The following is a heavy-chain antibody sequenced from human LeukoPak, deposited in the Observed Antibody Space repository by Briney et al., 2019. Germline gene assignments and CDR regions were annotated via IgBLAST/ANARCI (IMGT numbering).Heavy chain of an antibody. CDR1: GFTFSSYA. CDR3: AKVVSATTVITAPDY. Sequence: GGSLRLSCAASGFTFSSYAMTWVRQAPGKGLEWVSSISDSGGSTYYADSVKGRSTISRDNSKNTLYLQMDSLGAEDTAVYYCAKVVSATTVITAPDYWGQGTLVTVSS. J-gene: IGHJ4*02. D-gene: IGHD4-11*01. V-gene: IGHV3-23*01. CDR2: ISDSGGST.